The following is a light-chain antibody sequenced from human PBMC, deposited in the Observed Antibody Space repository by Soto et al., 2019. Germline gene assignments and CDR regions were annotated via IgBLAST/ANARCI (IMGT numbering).Light chain of an antibody. CDR3: QQYGSSLPIT. Sequence: EIVLTQSPGTLSLSPGERVTLSCRASQSVSSSSLAWYQQKPGQAPRLLIYGASSRATGIPDRFSGSGSGTDFTLTISRLEPEDFAVFFCQQYGSSLPITFGQGTRLEIK. CDR1: QSVSSSS. J-gene: IGKJ5*01. CDR2: GAS. V-gene: IGKV3-20*01.